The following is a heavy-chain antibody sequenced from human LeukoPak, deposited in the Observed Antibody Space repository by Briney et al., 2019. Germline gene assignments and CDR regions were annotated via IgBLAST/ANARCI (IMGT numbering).Heavy chain of an antibody. J-gene: IGHJ1*01. CDR3: ARGRGTVVTLWDFSEYFQH. V-gene: IGHV4-34*01. CDR1: GGSFSGYY. D-gene: IGHD4-23*01. Sequence: SETLSLTCAVYGGSFSGYYWSWIRQPPGTGLEWIGEINHSGSTNYNPSLKSRVTISVDTSKNQFSLKLSSVTAADTAVYYCARGRGTVVTLWDFSEYFQHWGQGTLVTVSS. CDR2: INHSGST.